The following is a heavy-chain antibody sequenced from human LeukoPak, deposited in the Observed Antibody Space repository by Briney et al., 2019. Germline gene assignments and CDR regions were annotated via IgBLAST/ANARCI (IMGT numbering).Heavy chain of an antibody. CDR2: ISYDGSNK. J-gene: IGHJ4*02. CDR3: ARSIVVVPAVDDY. Sequence: GSLRLSCAASGFTFSSYAMHWVRQAPGKGLEWVAVISYDGSNKYYADSVKGRFTIPRDNSKNTLYLQMNSLRAEDTAVYYCARSIVVVPAVDDYWGQGTLVTVSS. CDR1: GFTFSSYA. D-gene: IGHD2-2*01. V-gene: IGHV3-30*04.